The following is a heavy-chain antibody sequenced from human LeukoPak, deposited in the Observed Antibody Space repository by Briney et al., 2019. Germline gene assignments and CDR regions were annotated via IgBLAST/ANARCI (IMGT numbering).Heavy chain of an antibody. CDR2: ISGSGGST. V-gene: IGHV3-23*01. J-gene: IGHJ4*02. D-gene: IGHD3-10*01. CDR1: GLTFGSYA. Sequence: PGGSLRLSCVASGLTFGSYAMSWVRQAPGKGLEWVPSISGSGGSTYYADSVKGRFTISRDNSKTTLYLQMNTLRAEDTALYYCANVPRSGFDYWGQGTLVTVSS. CDR3: ANVPRSGFDY.